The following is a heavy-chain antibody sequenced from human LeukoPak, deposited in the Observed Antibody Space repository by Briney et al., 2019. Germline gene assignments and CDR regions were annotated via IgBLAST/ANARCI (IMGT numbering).Heavy chain of an antibody. CDR1: GFTFSSYV. CDR2: ISGSGGST. D-gene: IGHD6-19*01. CDR3: ARCSSGWYDSYFNF. V-gene: IGHV3-23*01. J-gene: IGHJ4*02. Sequence: GGSLRLPCAASGFTFSSYVMSWVRQAPGKGLEWVSGISGSGGSTNYADSVRGRFTISRDNSKNTLYLQMKSLRAGDTAVYFCARCSSGWYDSYFNFWGQGTLVTVSS.